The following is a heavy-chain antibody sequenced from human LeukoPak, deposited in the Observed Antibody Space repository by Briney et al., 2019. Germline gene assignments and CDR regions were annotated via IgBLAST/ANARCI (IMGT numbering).Heavy chain of an antibody. J-gene: IGHJ4*02. CDR1: RYTFTGYY. D-gene: IGHD4-17*01. V-gene: IGHV1-2*02. CDR2: INPNSGGT. Sequence: ASVKVSCKASRYTFTGYYMHWVRQAPGQGLEWMGWINPNSGGTNYAQKFQGRVTMTRDTSISTAYMELSRLRSDDTAVYYCARAETTVTTIDYWGQGTLVTVSS. CDR3: ARAETTVTTIDY.